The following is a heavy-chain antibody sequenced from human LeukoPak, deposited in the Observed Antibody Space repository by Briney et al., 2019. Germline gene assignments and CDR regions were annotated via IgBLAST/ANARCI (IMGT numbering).Heavy chain of an antibody. D-gene: IGHD4-17*01. CDR2: ISWNSGSI. V-gene: IGHV3-9*01. CDR1: GFIFDDYA. Sequence: QAGGSLRLSCAASGFIFDDYAMHWVRQAPGKGLEWVSGISWNSGSIGYADSVKGRFTISRDNAKNSLYLQMNSLRAEDTALYYCAKDSGYGDFEYYFDYWGQGTLVTVSS. J-gene: IGHJ4*02. CDR3: AKDSGYGDFEYYFDY.